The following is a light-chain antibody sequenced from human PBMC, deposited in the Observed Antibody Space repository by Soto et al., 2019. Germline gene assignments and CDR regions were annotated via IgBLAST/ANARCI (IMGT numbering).Light chain of an antibody. Sequence: DIVLTQSPATLSLNPGQGASLSCRASKSVSSYLAWYQQKPGPAPRLLIYDASNRATGIPARFSGSGSGTEFTLTISSLEPEDFAVYYCQQHAHWPLTFGGGTKVDIK. CDR2: DAS. CDR1: KSVSSY. CDR3: QQHAHWPLT. V-gene: IGKV3-11*01. J-gene: IGKJ4*01.